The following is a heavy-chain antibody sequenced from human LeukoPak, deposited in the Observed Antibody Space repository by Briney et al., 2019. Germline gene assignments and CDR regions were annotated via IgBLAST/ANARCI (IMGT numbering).Heavy chain of an antibody. CDR1: GGSISSGSYY. CDR3: ARALGYSGSDYFDY. Sequence: SQTLSRTCTVSGGSISSGSYYWSWIRQPAGKGLEWIGRIYTSGSTNYNPSLKSRVTISVDTSKNQFSLKLSSVTAADTAVYYCARALGYSGSDYFDYWGQGTLVTVSS. J-gene: IGHJ4*02. V-gene: IGHV4-61*02. CDR2: IYTSGST. D-gene: IGHD5-12*01.